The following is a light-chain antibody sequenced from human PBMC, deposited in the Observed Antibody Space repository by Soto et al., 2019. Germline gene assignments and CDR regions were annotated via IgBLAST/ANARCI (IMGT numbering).Light chain of an antibody. V-gene: IGKV3-20*01. CDR1: QSVNSNY. CDR2: GAS. J-gene: IGKJ1*01. Sequence: EIVLTQSPGTLSLSPGERXTLSXRASQSVNSNYLAWYQRKPGQAPRLLIYGASNRATDIPYRFSASGSGTDFTLTITRLEPEDFAMYYCQQYDSSPPTFGQGTKVEIK. CDR3: QQYDSSPPT.